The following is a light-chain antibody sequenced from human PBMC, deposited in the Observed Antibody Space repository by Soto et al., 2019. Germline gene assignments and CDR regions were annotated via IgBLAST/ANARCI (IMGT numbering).Light chain of an antibody. J-gene: IGKJ4*01. CDR3: QQWNNWPLT. V-gene: IGKV3-15*01. Sequence: EIVMTQSPATLSVSPGDRATLSCRASQSVTTNLAWSQQKPGQAPRLLIYGASTRATGVPARFSGSASGTEFTLTISSLQAADFAVYYCQQWNNWPLTFGGGNRVELK. CDR1: QSVTTN. CDR2: GAS.